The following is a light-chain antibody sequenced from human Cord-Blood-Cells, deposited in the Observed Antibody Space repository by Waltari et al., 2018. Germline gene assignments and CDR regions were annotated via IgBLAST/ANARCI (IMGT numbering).Light chain of an antibody. CDR3: QQLNSYPHT. Sequence: IQLTQSPSSLSASVGDRVTITCRASKGISSYLAWYQQKPGKAPKLLIYAASTLQSGVPSRFSGSGSGTDVTLTISSLQPEDFATYYCQQLNSYPHTFGQGTKLEIK. CDR1: KGISSY. J-gene: IGKJ2*01. CDR2: AAS. V-gene: IGKV1-9*01.